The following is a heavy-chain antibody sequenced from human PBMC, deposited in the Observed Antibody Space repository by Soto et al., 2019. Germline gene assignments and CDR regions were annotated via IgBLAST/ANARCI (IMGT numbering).Heavy chain of an antibody. V-gene: IGHV4-39*01. CDR1: GGSISSISSY. J-gene: IGHJ5*02. CDR2: IYFIGSS. D-gene: IGHD3-10*01. CDR3: ARQDDKSGSAS. Sequence: PSETLSLTCTVSGGSISSISSYWGWIRQPPGKGLEWIGSIYFIGSSYSNPSLKSRVTISVDTSKNQFSLKLTSVTAADMAVYFCARQDDKSGSASWGQGALVTVSS.